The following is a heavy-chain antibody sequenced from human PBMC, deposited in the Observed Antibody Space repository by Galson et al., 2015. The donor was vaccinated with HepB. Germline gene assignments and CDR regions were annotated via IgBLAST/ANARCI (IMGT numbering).Heavy chain of an antibody. CDR2: ISYDGSNK. D-gene: IGHD2-2*01. CDR1: GFTFSNYS. V-gene: IGHV3-30*18. J-gene: IGHJ4*02. CDR3: AKAASYCSSTSCYFYPPYYFDY. Sequence: SLRLSCAASGFTFSNYSMHWVRQAPGNGPARVVVISYDGSNKYYADSVKGRFTISRDNSKNTLYLQMNSLRAEETAVYYCAKAASYCSSTSCYFYPPYYFDYWGQGPLVTVSS.